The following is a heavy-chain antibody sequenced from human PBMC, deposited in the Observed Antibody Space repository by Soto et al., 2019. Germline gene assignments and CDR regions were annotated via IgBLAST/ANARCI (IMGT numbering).Heavy chain of an antibody. CDR3: AKDSRPQPTTVVTPGWFDL. Sequence: SETLSLTCTVSGGSIRDGGYYWSWIRQHPGKGLEWIGYIYYTGTTYYNPSFKGRVIISVDLSKGQFSLKLSSVTAADTAFYYCAKDSRPQPTTVVTPGWFDLWGEGILVTV. CDR2: IYYTGTT. D-gene: IGHD4-17*01. J-gene: IGHJ5*02. V-gene: IGHV4-31*03. CDR1: GGSIRDGGYY.